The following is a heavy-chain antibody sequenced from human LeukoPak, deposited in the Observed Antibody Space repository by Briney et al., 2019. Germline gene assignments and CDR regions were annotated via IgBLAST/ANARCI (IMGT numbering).Heavy chain of an antibody. J-gene: IGHJ4*02. Sequence: PGGSLRLSCEASGFTLTNAWMTWVRQAPGKGLEWVGRIRSKTSGGTTDYAAPVKGRFTISRDDSKNMLYLQMNSLKTEDTAVYYCAKESGYSGYALNYWGQGTLVTVSS. V-gene: IGHV3-15*01. CDR3: AKESGYSGYALNY. D-gene: IGHD5-12*01. CDR2: IRSKTSGGTT. CDR1: GFTLTNAW.